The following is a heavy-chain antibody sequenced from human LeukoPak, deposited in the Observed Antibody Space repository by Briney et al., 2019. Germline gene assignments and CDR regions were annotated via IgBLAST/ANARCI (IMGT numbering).Heavy chain of an antibody. J-gene: IGHJ6*03. V-gene: IGHV4-4*02. CDR2: IHHGGTT. CDR3: AKKDYYYMDV. CDR1: GGSITSGNW. Sequence: SETLSLTCAVSGGSITSGNWWTWVRQSPGKGLEWIGEIHHGGTTNYNPSLKSRVTISVDKSKNQFSLKLNSVTAADTAVYYCAKKDYYYMDVWGKGTTVTVSS.